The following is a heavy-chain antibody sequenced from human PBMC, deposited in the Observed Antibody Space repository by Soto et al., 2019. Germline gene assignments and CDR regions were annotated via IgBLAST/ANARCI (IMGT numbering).Heavy chain of an antibody. V-gene: IGHV1-46*01. CDR1: GYTFTSYY. D-gene: IGHD3-10*01. CDR3: AGELDSGSYYGWFDP. J-gene: IGHJ5*02. CDR2: INPSGGST. Sequence: QVQLVQSGAEVKKPGASVKVSCKASGYTFTSYYMHWVRQAPRQGLEWMGIINPSGGSTSYAQKFQGGVTMTGDTSTNTVYMELSSLRSEGTAVYYFAGELDSGSYYGWFDPWGQGTLVTVSS.